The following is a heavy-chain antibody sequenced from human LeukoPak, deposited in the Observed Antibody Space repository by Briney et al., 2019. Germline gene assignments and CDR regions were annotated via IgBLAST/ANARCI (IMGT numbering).Heavy chain of an antibody. CDR2: INHSGGT. Sequence: SETLSLTCAVYGGSFSGYYWSWIRQPPGKGLEWIGEINHSGGTNYNPSLKSRVTISVDTSKKQFSLKLSSVTAADTAVYYCARGPTTVTTFPFDYWGQGTLVTVSS. CDR3: ARGPTTVTTFPFDY. V-gene: IGHV4-34*01. J-gene: IGHJ4*02. CDR1: GGSFSGYY. D-gene: IGHD4-17*01.